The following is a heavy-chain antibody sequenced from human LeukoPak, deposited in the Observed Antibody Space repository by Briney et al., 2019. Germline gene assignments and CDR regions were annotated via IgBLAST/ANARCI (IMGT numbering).Heavy chain of an antibody. D-gene: IGHD6-19*01. V-gene: IGHV3-64*01. Sequence: GGSLRLSCAASGFTFSSYALHWVRQAPGKGLEYVSAISASGGSTYYANSVKGRFTISRDNSKNTLYLQMGSLRIEDMAVCYCARVANAGYSSGWYWDYFDFWGQGTLVTVSS. J-gene: IGHJ4*02. CDR2: ISASGGST. CDR3: ARVANAGYSSGWYWDYFDF. CDR1: GFTFSSYA.